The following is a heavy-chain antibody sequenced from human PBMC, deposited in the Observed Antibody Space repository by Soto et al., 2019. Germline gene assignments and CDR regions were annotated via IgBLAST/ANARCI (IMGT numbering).Heavy chain of an antibody. CDR3: AILTPIPGVS. J-gene: IGHJ5*01. CDR1: GGSFSTYT. V-gene: IGHV1-69*10. CDR2: IIPMFGII. Sequence: ASVKVSCKVSGGSFSTYTLTWVRQAPGQGLEWMGGIIPMFGIINYAQKFKGRVTITADRSTTKAYMELTSLSSDDTAVYYCAILTPIPGVSWG. D-gene: IGHD2-15*01.